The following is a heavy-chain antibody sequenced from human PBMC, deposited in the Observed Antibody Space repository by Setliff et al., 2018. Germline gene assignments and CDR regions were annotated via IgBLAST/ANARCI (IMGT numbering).Heavy chain of an antibody. V-gene: IGHV1-18*01. CDR3: ARDLDYQYYYETSGRDAFDI. CDR1: GYTFTNYG. CDR2: ISAYDGNT. Sequence: GASVKVSCKASGYTFTNYGITWVRQAPGQGLEWMGWISAYDGNTKFAQNIQGRVTLTTDTSTSTAYMELRRLRSDDTAVYYCARDLDYQYYYETSGRDAFDIWGLGTMVTVSS. D-gene: IGHD3-22*01. J-gene: IGHJ3*02.